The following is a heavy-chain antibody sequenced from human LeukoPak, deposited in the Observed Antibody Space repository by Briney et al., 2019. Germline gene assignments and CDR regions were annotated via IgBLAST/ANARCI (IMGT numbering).Heavy chain of an antibody. CDR2: IYSTGTT. D-gene: IGHD5/OR15-5a*01. Sequence: SETLSLTCPVSGASITGHNWSWLRQPAGKALEWLGRIYSTGTTAYNASFTSRLTMSVDTSKSQLSLKLNSVTAADTAVYYCVRVVEIWSNGGYFDSWGQGNPVTVSS. J-gene: IGHJ4*01. CDR1: GASITGHN. V-gene: IGHV4-4*07. CDR3: VRVVEIWSNGGYFDS.